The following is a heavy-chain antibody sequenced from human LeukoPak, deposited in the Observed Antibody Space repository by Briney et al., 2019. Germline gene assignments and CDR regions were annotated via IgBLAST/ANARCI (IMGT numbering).Heavy chain of an antibody. CDR3: YVWGSYRFGSY. V-gene: IGHV1-18*04. CDR1: GYTFTGYY. J-gene: IGHJ4*02. D-gene: IGHD3-16*02. Sequence: GASVKVSCKASGYTFTGYYMHWVRQAPGQGLEWMGWISAYNGNTNYAQKLQGRVTMTTDTSTSTAYMELRSLRSDDTAVYYCYVWGSYRFGSYWGQGTLVTVSS. CDR2: ISAYNGNT.